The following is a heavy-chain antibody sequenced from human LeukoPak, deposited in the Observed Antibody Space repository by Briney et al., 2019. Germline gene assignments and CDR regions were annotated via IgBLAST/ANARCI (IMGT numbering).Heavy chain of an antibody. J-gene: IGHJ5*02. D-gene: IGHD1-26*01. CDR1: GFTVSDNY. CDR3: ARDKNGAQHSNWFDP. CDR2: IYSGGTT. Sequence: QSGGSLRLSCEASGFTVSDNYMFWVRQAPGKGLQWVSVIYSGGTTYYADAVKGRFTVSRDNSKNTLYLQMNSLRAEDTAVYYCARDKNGAQHSNWFDPWGQGTLVTVSA. V-gene: IGHV3-66*01.